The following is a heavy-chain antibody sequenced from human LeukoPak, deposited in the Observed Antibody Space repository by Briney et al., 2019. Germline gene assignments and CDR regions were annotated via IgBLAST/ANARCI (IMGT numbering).Heavy chain of an antibody. D-gene: IGHD6-13*01. CDR2: INSDGSSR. Sequence: QAGGSLRLSCAASGFTFSNYWMHWVRQAPGKVLVWVSRINSDGSSRNYADSVKGRFTISRDNAKNTLYLQMNSLRAEDTAVYYCASASSHRIAAGGDYWGQGTLVTVSS. V-gene: IGHV3-74*01. CDR3: ASASSHRIAAGGDY. CDR1: GFTFSNYW. J-gene: IGHJ4*02.